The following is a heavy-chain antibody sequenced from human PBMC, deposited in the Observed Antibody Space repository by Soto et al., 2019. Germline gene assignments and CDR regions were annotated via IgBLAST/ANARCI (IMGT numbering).Heavy chain of an antibody. V-gene: IGHV3-23*01. CDR1: GVSFSSYS. CDR3: AKVPIFGVVSRSYGMDV. J-gene: IGHJ6*02. CDR2: ISGSGGNT. D-gene: IGHD3-3*02. Sequence: PGGSLRLSCAASGVSFSSYSMSWVRQAPGKGLEWVSAISGSGGNTYYADSVKGRFTISRDSSKNTLYLQMNSLRAEDTAVYYCAKVPIFGVVSRSYGMDVWAQGTTVTVSS.